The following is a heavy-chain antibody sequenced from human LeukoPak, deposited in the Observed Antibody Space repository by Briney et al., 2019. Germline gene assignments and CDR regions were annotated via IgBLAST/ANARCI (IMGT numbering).Heavy chain of an antibody. J-gene: IGHJ4*02. CDR3: ATGASVTTIRLFDY. Sequence: PGRSLRLSCGASGFTFSSQGMHWVRQAPGKGLEWVAGISYDGSNKYYADSVKGRFTISRDNSRNMLYLQMNSLRAEDTAVYFCATGASVTTIRLFDYWGQGTLVTVSS. D-gene: IGHD3-9*01. CDR1: GFTFSSQG. CDR2: ISYDGSNK. V-gene: IGHV3-30*03.